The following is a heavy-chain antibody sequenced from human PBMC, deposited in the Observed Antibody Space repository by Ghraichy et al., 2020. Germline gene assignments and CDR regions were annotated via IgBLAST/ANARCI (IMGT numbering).Heavy chain of an antibody. CDR1: GGSISGYY. V-gene: IGHV4-59*08. Sequence: SETLSLTCTVSGGSISGYYWSWIRQPPGKGLEWIGYIYYSGSTNHNPSLKSRVTISVDTSKNQFSLKLSSVTAADTAVYYCARLTPWLRVFDYWGQGTLVTVSS. CDR2: IYYSGST. D-gene: IGHD5-12*01. CDR3: ARLTPWLRVFDY. J-gene: IGHJ4*02.